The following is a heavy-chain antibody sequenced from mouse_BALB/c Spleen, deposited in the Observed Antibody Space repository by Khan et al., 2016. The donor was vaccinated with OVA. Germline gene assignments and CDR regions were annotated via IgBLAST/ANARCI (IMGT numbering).Heavy chain of an antibody. CDR3: ASHLTGSFAY. V-gene: IGHV5-6*01. CDR2: ISSGGSYT. D-gene: IGHD4-1*01. J-gene: IGHJ3*01. CDR1: GFTFSSYG. Sequence: EVQGVESGGDLVKPGGSLKLSCAASGFTFSSYGMSWVRQTPDTRLEWVATISSGGSYTYYPDSVKGRFTISRDNDKNTLYLQMSSLKSEDTAMYYCASHLTGSFAYWGQGTLVTVSA.